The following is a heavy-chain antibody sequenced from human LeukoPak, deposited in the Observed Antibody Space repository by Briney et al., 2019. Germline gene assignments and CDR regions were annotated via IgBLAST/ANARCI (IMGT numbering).Heavy chain of an antibody. J-gene: IGHJ4*02. V-gene: IGHV3-74*01. Sequence: GGSLRFSCAASGFTFSSYWMHWVRRAPGKGLVWVSRIDGDGSSTSYADSVKGRFTISRDNAKNTLYLQMNSLRAEDTAVYYCARDHSSGWDYWGQGTLVTVSS. CDR3: ARDHSSGWDY. CDR1: GFTFSSYW. D-gene: IGHD6-19*01. CDR2: IDGDGSST.